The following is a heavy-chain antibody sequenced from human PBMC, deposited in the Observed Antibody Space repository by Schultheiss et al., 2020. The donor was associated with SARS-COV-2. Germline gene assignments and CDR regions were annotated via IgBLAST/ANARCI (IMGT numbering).Heavy chain of an antibody. V-gene: IGHV3-21*04. CDR1: GFTFSSYS. CDR3: ARERSYYGSGSYPEWFDP. CDR2: ISSSSSYI. D-gene: IGHD3-10*01. Sequence: GESLKISCAASGFTFSSYSMNWVRQAPGKGLEWVSSISSSSSYIYYADSVKGRFTISRDNSKNTLYLQMNSLRAEDTAVYYCARERSYYGSGSYPEWFDPWGQGTLVTVSS. J-gene: IGHJ5*02.